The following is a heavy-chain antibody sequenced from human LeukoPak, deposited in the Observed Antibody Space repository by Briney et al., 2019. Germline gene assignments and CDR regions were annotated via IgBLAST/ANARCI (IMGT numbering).Heavy chain of an antibody. D-gene: IGHD6-13*01. CDR2: IRYDGSNK. Sequence: GRSLRLSCAASGFTFSSYAMHWVRQAPGKGLEWISFIRYDGSNKYYTDSVKGRFTISRDNSQNTLYLQMNSLRTEDTALYFCAKDRTMAADGTYFDYWGQGTLVTVSS. CDR3: AKDRTMAADGTYFDY. V-gene: IGHV3-30*02. CDR1: GFTFSSYA. J-gene: IGHJ4*02.